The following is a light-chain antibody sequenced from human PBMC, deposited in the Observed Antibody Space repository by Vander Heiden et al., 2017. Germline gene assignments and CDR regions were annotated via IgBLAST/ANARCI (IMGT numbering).Light chain of an antibody. CDR2: QDS. CDR3: QSADSSGTWV. J-gene: IGLJ3*02. Sequence: SYELTQPPSVSVSPGPTARSTCSGDALPKQSAYWYQQKPGQAHVLVLYQDSGRPSGLPGRFSGSSSGTTVTLTISGVEAEDEADYYCQSADSSGTWVFGGGTKLTVL. CDR1: ALPKQS. V-gene: IGLV3-25*03.